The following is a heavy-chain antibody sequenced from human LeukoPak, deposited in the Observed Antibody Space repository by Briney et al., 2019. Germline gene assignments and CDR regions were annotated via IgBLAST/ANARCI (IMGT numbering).Heavy chain of an antibody. CDR3: ARDPGYYYGWGPLGY. J-gene: IGHJ4*02. D-gene: IGHD3-10*01. Sequence: GGSLRLSCAASGFTFNRNAISWVRQAPGKGLEWVANIKQDGSEKYYVDSVKGRFTISRDNAKNSLYLQMNSLRAEDTAVYYCARDPGYYYGWGPLGYWGQGTLVTVSS. V-gene: IGHV3-7*01. CDR1: GFTFNRNA. CDR2: IKQDGSEK.